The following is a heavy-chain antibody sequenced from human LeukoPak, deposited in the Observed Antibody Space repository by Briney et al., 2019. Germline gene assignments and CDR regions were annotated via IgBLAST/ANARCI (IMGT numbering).Heavy chain of an antibody. J-gene: IGHJ6*03. CDR3: ARRHHYYYYMDV. CDR2: IYNTGDT. V-gene: IGHV4-4*09. CDR1: GGPVRSYY. Sequence: PSETLSLTCTVSGGPVRSYYWSWVRQPPGKRLEWLGYIYNTGDTNYNPSLNSRVTISVDTSKNQFSLNLSSVTAADTAVYYCARRHHYYYYMDVWGKGTTVTVSS.